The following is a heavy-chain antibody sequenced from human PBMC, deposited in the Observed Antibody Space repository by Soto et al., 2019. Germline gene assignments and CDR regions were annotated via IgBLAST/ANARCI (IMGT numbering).Heavy chain of an antibody. CDR1: GGSFSGYY. D-gene: IGHD5-18*01. Sequence: SETLSLTCAVYGGSFSGYYWSWIRQPPGKGLEWIGEINHSGSTNYNPSLKSRVTISVDTSKNQFSLKLSSVTAADTAVYYCARLSVDTAMVDAFDIWGQGTMVTVSS. CDR2: INHSGST. CDR3: ARLSVDTAMVDAFDI. V-gene: IGHV4-34*01. J-gene: IGHJ3*02.